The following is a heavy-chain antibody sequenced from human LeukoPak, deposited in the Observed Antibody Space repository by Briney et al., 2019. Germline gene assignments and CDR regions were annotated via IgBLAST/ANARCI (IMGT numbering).Heavy chain of an antibody. CDR2: VKQDGSGE. CDR3: ARGDFDC. V-gene: IGHV3-7*03. CDR1: GFTFSSYA. J-gene: IGHJ4*02. Sequence: GGSLRLSYAASGFTFSSYAMHWVRQAPGKGLEWVANVKQDGSGEYYVDSVKGRFTISRDSAKNSLYLQMNSLRAEDTAVYYCARGDFDCWGQGTLVTVSS.